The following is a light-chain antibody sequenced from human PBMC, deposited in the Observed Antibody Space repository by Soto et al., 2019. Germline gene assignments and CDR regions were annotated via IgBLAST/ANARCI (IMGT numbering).Light chain of an antibody. J-gene: IGLJ2*01. Sequence: QAVVTQPPSASGTPGQRVTISCSGSSSNIGSNTVNWYQQLPGTAPKLLIYSNNQRPSGVPDRFSGSKSGTSASLAISGLKSEDEDDYYCTAWDDSLNGVVFGGGTKLTVL. V-gene: IGLV1-44*01. CDR3: TAWDDSLNGVV. CDR1: SSNIGSNT. CDR2: SNN.